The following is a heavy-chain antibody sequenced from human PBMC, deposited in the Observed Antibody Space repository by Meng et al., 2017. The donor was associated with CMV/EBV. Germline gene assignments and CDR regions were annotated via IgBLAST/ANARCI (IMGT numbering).Heavy chain of an antibody. Sequence: VHLVDSGGGRVKPGGCLRLSCAVSQLIFSTYDMNWVRQAPGKGLEWVASIGRSGTDIAYSDSVRGRFTISRDIPKNSLYLQMNSLRVEDTVVYYCATDPNWGTLWGQGALVTVSS. CDR1: QLIFSTYD. J-gene: IGHJ4*02. CDR3: ATDPNWGTL. D-gene: IGHD7-27*01. CDR2: IGRSGTDI. V-gene: IGHV3-21*01.